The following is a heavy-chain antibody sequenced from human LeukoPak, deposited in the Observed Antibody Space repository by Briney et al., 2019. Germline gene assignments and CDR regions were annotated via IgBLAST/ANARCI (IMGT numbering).Heavy chain of an antibody. CDR3: AKPVDSSGYYIFDY. D-gene: IGHD3-22*01. Sequence: GGSLRLSCAASGFTFSNYAMSWVRQAPGKGLEWVSGISGSGGSTYYADSVKGRFTISRDNSKNTLYLQMNSLRAEDTAVYYCAKPVDSSGYYIFDYWGQGTLVTVSS. J-gene: IGHJ4*02. CDR1: GFTFSNYA. V-gene: IGHV3-23*01. CDR2: ISGSGGST.